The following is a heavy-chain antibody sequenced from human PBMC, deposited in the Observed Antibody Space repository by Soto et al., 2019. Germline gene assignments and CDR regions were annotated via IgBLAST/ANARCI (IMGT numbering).Heavy chain of an antibody. CDR3: TTVPGSYDILTGYYKSY. V-gene: IGHV3-15*01. D-gene: IGHD3-9*01. J-gene: IGHJ4*02. Sequence: PGGSLRLSCAASGFTFSNAWMSWVRQAPGKGLEWVGRIKSKTDGGTTDYAAPVKGRFTISRDDSKNTLYLQMNSLKTEDTAVYYCTTVPGSYDILTGYYKSYWGQGTLVTVSS. CDR1: GFTFSNAW. CDR2: IKSKTDGGTT.